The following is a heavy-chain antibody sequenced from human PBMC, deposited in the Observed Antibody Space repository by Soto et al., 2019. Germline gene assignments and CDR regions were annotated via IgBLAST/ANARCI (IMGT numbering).Heavy chain of an antibody. CDR3: ARLCNSGSCNVDS. V-gene: IGHV4-34*01. J-gene: IGHJ4*02. Sequence: PSETLSLTCAVYGGSFSGYYWSWIRQPPGKGLEWIGEINHSGSTNYSPSLKSRVTISIDTSKNQFSLKLISVTAADTAVYYCARLCNSGSCNVDSWGQGTLVTVSS. CDR2: INHSGST. D-gene: IGHD2-15*01. CDR1: GGSFSGYY.